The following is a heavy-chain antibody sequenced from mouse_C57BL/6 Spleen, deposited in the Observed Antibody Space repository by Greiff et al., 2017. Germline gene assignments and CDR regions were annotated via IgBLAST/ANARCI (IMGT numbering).Heavy chain of an antibody. CDR3: ARHDYDVNPFAD. J-gene: IGHJ3*01. V-gene: IGHV1-80*01. D-gene: IGHD2-4*01. CDR1: GYAFSSYW. CDR2: IYPGDGDT. Sequence: QVQLQQPGAELVKPGASVKISCKASGYAFSSYWMNWVKQRPGQGLEWIGQIYPGDGDTNYNGKFKGKATLTADKSSSTAYMQLSSLTSEASAVYCGARHDYDVNPFADWGQGTLVTVSA.